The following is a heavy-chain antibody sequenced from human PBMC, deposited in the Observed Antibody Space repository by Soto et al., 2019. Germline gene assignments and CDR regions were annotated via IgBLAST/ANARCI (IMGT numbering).Heavy chain of an antibody. Sequence: PGGSLRLSCAASGFTFSSYAMSWVRQAPGKGLEWVSAISGSGGSTYYADSVKGRFTISRDNAKNSLYLQMNSLRDEDTAVYYCARGAFTDYSNNYYYYYGMDVWGQGTTVTVSS. V-gene: IGHV3-23*01. CDR2: ISGSGGST. CDR1: GFTFSSYA. CDR3: ARGAFTDYSNNYYYYYGMDV. D-gene: IGHD4-4*01. J-gene: IGHJ6*02.